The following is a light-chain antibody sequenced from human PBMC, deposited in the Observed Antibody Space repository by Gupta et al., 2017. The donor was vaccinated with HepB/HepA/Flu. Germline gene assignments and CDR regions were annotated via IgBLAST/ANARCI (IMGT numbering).Light chain of an antibody. V-gene: IGLV1-47*01. J-gene: IGLJ2*01. CDR3: AAWEDSLSAVV. CDR1: SSSFGGNY. CDR2: RNN. Sequence: QSVLTQPPSASGTPGPRVTFSCSGSSSSFGGNYVYWYQQLPGTAPKLLIYRNNQRPSGVPDRFSGSKSGTSASLAISGLRSEDEADYYCAAWEDSLSAVVFGGGTKLTV.